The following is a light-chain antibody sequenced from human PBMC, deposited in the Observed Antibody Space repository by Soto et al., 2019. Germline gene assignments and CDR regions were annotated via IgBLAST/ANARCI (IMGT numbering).Light chain of an antibody. CDR2: GAF. J-gene: IGKJ5*01. CDR3: QQRNIWPPVT. Sequence: DIVVTQSPATLSASPGERVTLSCRASQFVSSRLAWYQQKPGQAPRLLIYGAFNRATGIPARFSGSGSGTDFTLTISSLEPEDFAVYYCQQRNIWPPVTFGQGTRLEIK. V-gene: IGKV3-11*01. CDR1: QFVSSR.